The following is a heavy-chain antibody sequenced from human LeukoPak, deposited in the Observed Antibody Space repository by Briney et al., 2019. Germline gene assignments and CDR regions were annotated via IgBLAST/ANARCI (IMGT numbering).Heavy chain of an antibody. CDR3: ARSEEIPVFDY. CDR2: INPNSGGT. D-gene: IGHD2-2*01. V-gene: IGHV1-2*02. J-gene: IGHJ4*02. CDR1: AYSFTGYY. Sequence: GASVKVSCKASAYSFTGYYIHWVRQAPGQGLEWMGWINPNSGGTNYAQKFQGRVTMTRDTSISTAYMELSWLRSDDTAVYYCARSEEIPVFDYWGQGTLVTVSS.